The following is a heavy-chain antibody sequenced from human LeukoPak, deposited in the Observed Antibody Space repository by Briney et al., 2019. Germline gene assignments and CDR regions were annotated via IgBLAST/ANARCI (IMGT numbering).Heavy chain of an antibody. CDR1: GGSISSYY. CDR2: IYYSGST. CDR3: AREGYSYGPWRGMDV. D-gene: IGHD5-18*01. Sequence: PSETLSLTCTVSGGSISSYYWSWIRQPPGKGLEWIGYIYYSGSTYYNPSLKSRVTISVDTSKNQFSLKLSSVTAADTAVYYCAREGYSYGPWRGMDVWGQGTTVTVSS. V-gene: IGHV4-59*12. J-gene: IGHJ6*02.